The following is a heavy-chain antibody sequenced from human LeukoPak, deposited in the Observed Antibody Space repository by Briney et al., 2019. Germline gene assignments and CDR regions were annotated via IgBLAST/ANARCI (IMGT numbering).Heavy chain of an antibody. CDR2: IYYSGGT. Sequence: PSEALSLTCTVSGGSISSSSYYWGWIRQPPGKGLEWIGSIYYSGGTYYNPSLKSRVTISVDTSKNQFSLKLRSVTAADTAVYYCARQPPVLRFLEWSYCFDYWGQGTLVTVSS. CDR1: GGSISSSSYY. V-gene: IGHV4-39*01. J-gene: IGHJ4*02. CDR3: ARQPPVLRFLEWSYCFDY. D-gene: IGHD3-3*01.